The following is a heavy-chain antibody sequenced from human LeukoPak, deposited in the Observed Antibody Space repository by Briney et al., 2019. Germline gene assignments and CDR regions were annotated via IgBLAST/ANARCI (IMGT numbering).Heavy chain of an antibody. CDR3: AKAKVPAAITSWFDP. Sequence: GGSLRLSCAASGFTFSDYYMSWIRQAPGKGLEWVSYISSSSSYTNYADSVKGRFTISRDNSKNTLYLQMNSLRAEDTAVYYCAKAKVPAAITSWFDPWGQGTLVTVSS. CDR2: ISSSSSYT. J-gene: IGHJ5*02. D-gene: IGHD2-2*01. V-gene: IGHV3-11*06. CDR1: GFTFSDYY.